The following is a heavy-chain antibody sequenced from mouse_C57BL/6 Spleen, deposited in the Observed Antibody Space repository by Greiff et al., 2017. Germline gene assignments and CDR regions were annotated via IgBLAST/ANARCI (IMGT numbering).Heavy chain of an antibody. CDR1: GYTFTSYC. J-gene: IGHJ2*01. CDR2: IYPRSGNT. Sequence: QVQLQQSGAELVRPGASVKLSCKASGYTFTSYCISWVKQRPGQGLEWIGEIYPRSGNTYYNEKFKGKATLTADKSSSTAYMELRSLTSEDSAVYFCARSGYYGSRYEYFGYWGHGTTLTVSS. D-gene: IGHD1-1*01. CDR3: ARSGYYGSRYEYFGY. V-gene: IGHV1-81*01.